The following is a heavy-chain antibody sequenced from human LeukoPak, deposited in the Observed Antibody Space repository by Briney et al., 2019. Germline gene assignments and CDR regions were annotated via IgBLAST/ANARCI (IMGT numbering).Heavy chain of an antibody. V-gene: IGHV3-23*01. Sequence: PGGSLRLSCAASGFTFSSYAMSWVRQAPGKGLEWVSAISGSGGSTYYADSVKGRFTISRDNSKNTLYLQMNSLRAEDTAVYYCAKDTSSSWYRGPGDAFDIWGQGTMVTVSS. J-gene: IGHJ3*02. CDR2: ISGSGGST. CDR3: AKDTSSSWYRGPGDAFDI. CDR1: GFTFSSYA. D-gene: IGHD6-13*01.